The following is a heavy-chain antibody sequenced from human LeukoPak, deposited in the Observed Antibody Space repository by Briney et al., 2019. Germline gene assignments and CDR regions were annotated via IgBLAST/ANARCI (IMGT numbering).Heavy chain of an antibody. Sequence: PGGSLRLSCAASGFTFSSNAMSWVRQAPGKWLEWVSSISGSGGYTYYADSVKGRFTISRDNPKNTLYLQMNSLRAEDTAVYYCAKDIAGAGRSPFDIWGQGTMVTVSS. D-gene: IGHD6-13*01. V-gene: IGHV3-23*01. CDR1: GFTFSSNA. CDR2: ISGSGGYT. CDR3: AKDIAGAGRSPFDI. J-gene: IGHJ3*02.